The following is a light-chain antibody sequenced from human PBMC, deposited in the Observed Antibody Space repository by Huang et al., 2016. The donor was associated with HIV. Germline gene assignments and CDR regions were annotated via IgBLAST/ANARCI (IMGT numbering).Light chain of an antibody. Sequence: DIQMTQSPSSLSASVGDRVIITCRASQSISSYLNWYQEKPGKAPKLLIYAASSLQSGVPLRFSGSGSGTDFTLTISSLQPEDFAIYYCQQSYSTPWTFGQGTKVEVK. CDR1: QSISSY. CDR2: AAS. V-gene: IGKV1-39*01. CDR3: QQSYSTPWT. J-gene: IGKJ1*01.